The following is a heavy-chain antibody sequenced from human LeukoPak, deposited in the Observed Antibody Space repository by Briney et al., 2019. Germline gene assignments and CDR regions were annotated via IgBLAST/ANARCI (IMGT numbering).Heavy chain of an antibody. D-gene: IGHD6-13*01. CDR1: GYTFTGYY. CDR3: ARDLDSSSWYYFDY. V-gene: IGHV1-2*06. J-gene: IGHJ4*02. Sequence: ASVKASCKASGYTFTGYYMHWVRQAPGQGLEWMGRINPNSGGTNYAQKFQGRVTMTRDTSISTAYMELSRLRSDDTAVYYCARDLDSSSWYYFDYWGQGTLVTVSS. CDR2: INPNSGGT.